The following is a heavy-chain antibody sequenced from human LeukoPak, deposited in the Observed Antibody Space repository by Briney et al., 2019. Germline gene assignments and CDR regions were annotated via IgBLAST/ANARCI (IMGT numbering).Heavy chain of an antibody. J-gene: IGHJ3*02. V-gene: IGHV4-30-4*08. CDR3: ALTIFGVARRPEAFDI. D-gene: IGHD3-3*01. Sequence: PSETLSLTCTVSGGSISSGDYYWSWIRQPPGKGLEWIGYIYYSGSTYYNPSLKSRVTISVDTSKNQFSLKLSSVTAADTAVYYCALTIFGVARRPEAFDIWGQGTMVTVSS. CDR1: GGSISSGDYY. CDR2: IYYSGST.